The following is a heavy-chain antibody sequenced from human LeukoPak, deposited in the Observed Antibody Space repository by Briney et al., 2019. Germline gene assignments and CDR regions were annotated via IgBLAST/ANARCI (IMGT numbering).Heavy chain of an antibody. J-gene: IGHJ6*03. D-gene: IGHD3-10*01. CDR1: GGSFSGYY. V-gene: IGHV4-34*01. CDR2: INHSGST. CDR3: ARERFGEPKIYYYYYYYMDV. Sequence: PSETLSLTCAVYGGSFSGYYWSWIRQPPGKGLEWIGEINHSGSTNYNPSLESRVTISVDTSKNQFSLKLSSVTAADTAVYYCARERFGEPKIYYYYYYYMDVWGKGTTVTISS.